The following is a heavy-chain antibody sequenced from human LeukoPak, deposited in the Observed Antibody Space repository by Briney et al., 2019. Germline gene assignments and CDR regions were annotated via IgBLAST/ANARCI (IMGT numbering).Heavy chain of an antibody. CDR3: ARRLYSSSWSSFDY. D-gene: IGHD6-13*01. V-gene: IGHV3-53*01. Sequence: GGSLRLSCAASGFTISSNYMSWVRQAPGKGLEWVSVIYSGGSTYYADSVKGRFTISRDNSKNTLYLQMNSLRAEDTAVYYCARRLYSSSWSSFDYWGQGTLVTVSS. J-gene: IGHJ4*02. CDR1: GFTISSNY. CDR2: IYSGGST.